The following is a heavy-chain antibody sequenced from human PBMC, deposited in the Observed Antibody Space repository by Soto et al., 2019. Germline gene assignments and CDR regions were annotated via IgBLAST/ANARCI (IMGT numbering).Heavy chain of an antibody. CDR3: ARGRPVGDCITTTCPPPSYYYAMDV. J-gene: IGHJ6*02. CDR1: GGTFTNYA. V-gene: IGHV1-69*13. CDR2: IIPIFSTP. D-gene: IGHD2-2*01. Sequence: SVKVSCKASGGTFTNYAFSWVRQAPGQGLEWMGGIIPIFSTPDYAQKFQGRVTITADESTRTASMELSSLRSDDTAVYYCARGRPVGDCITTTCPPPSYYYAMDVWGQGTTVTVSS.